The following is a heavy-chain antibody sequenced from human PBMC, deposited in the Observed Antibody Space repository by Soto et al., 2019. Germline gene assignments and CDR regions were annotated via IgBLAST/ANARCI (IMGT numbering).Heavy chain of an antibody. D-gene: IGHD6-6*01. V-gene: IGHV5-51*01. J-gene: IGHJ4*02. Sequence: GESLKISCKGSGYSFTSYWIGWVRQMPGKGLEWMGIIYPGDSDTRYSPSFQGQVTISADKSISTAYLQWSSLKASDTAMYYCARFREELAARPSRHVDYWGQGTLVTVSS. CDR1: GYSFTSYW. CDR2: IYPGDSDT. CDR3: ARFREELAARPSRHVDY.